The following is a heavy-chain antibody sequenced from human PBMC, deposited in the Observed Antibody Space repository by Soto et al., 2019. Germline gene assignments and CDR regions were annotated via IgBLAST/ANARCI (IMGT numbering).Heavy chain of an antibody. CDR2: IIPILGIA. CDR1: GGTFSSYT. Sequence: QVQLVQSGAEVKKPGSSVKVSCKASGGTFSSYTISWVRQAPGQGLEWMGRIIPILGIANYAQKFQGRVTLTADKSTSTADMELSSLRSEDTAVYYCASANRTAAGSDAIWGQGTLVTVSS. J-gene: IGHJ4*02. V-gene: IGHV1-69*02. CDR3: ASANRTAAGSDAI. D-gene: IGHD6-13*01.